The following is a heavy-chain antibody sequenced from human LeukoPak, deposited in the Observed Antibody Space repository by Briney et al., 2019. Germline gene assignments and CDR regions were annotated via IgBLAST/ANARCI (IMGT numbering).Heavy chain of an antibody. CDR2: ISDTGAST. V-gene: IGHV3-23*01. CDR3: ATGAYFEY. J-gene: IGHJ4*02. Sequence: GGSLRLSCAASGFTFSRYGMTWVRQAPGQGLEWVSTISDTGASTYYADSVKDRFTISRDNSKNTLYLQMSGLRAEDTAIYYCATGAYFEYWGQGALVTVSS. CDR1: GFTFSRYG.